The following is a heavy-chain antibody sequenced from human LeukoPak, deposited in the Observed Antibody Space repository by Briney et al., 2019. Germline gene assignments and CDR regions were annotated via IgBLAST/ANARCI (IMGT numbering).Heavy chain of an antibody. D-gene: IGHD2-2*01. CDR2: IYYSGST. J-gene: IGHJ6*03. CDR1: GGSISSSSYY. V-gene: IGHV4-39*01. CDR3: ARLLDIVVVPAPHQPLDYMDV. Sequence: PSETLSLTCTVSGGSISSSSYYWGWIRQPPGKGLEWIGSIYYSGSTYYNPSLKSRVTISVDTSKNQFSLKLSSVTAADTAVYYCARLLDIVVVPAPHQPLDYMDVWGKGTTVTVSS.